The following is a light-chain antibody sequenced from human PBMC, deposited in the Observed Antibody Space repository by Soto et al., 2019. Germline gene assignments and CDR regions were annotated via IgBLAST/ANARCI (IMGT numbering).Light chain of an antibody. CDR3: QQYGSSPSWT. CDR1: QSVSSSY. J-gene: IGKJ1*01. CDR2: GAS. Sequence: EIVLTQSPGTLSLSPGERATLSCRASQSVSSSYLAWYQQKPGQAPRLLIYGASSRATGIPDRFSGSGSGTDCTLPISRLEPEDFAVYYCQQYGSSPSWTFGQGTKVEIK. V-gene: IGKV3-20*01.